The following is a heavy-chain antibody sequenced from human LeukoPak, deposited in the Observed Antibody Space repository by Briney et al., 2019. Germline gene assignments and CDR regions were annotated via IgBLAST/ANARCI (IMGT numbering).Heavy chain of an antibody. CDR1: GLTFTNAW. J-gene: IGHJ3*02. D-gene: IGHD3-16*01. V-gene: IGHV3-30*03. CDR3: ARFGSSDAFDI. CDR2: ISYDGSNK. Sequence: GGSLRLSCAASGLTFTNAWMSWVRQAPGRGLEWVAVISYDGSNKYYADSVKGRFTISRDNSKNTLYLQMNSLRAEDTAVYYCARFGSSDAFDIWGQGTMVTVSS.